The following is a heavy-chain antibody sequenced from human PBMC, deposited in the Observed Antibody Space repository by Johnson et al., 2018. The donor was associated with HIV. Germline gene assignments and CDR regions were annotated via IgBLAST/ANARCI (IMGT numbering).Heavy chain of an antibody. J-gene: IGHJ3*02. D-gene: IGHD3-22*01. Sequence: QVQLVESGGGLIQPGGSLRLSCAASGFTVSSNYMSWVRQAPGKGLEWVSYIRSSGSTIYYADSVKGRFTISRDNAKNSLYLQMNSLRAEDTAVYYCARVQIISGFNWHDYESSIDAVDIWGQGTMVTVSS. CDR3: ARVQIISGFNWHDYESSIDAVDI. CDR2: IRSSGSTI. CDR1: GFTVSSNY. V-gene: IGHV3-11*04.